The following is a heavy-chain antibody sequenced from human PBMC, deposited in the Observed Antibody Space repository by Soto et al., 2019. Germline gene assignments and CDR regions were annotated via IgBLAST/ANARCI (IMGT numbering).Heavy chain of an antibody. V-gene: IGHV1-18*01. D-gene: IGHD2-21*02. Sequence: GASVKVSCKASGYTFSSYGISWVRQAPGQGLGWMGWLSAYSGDTNYAQNLQGKVTMTTDTSTSTAYMELRSLKSDDTAVYYCARDPPLAFCGGDCYSFPLYYGMDVWGQGTTVTVSS. CDR2: LSAYSGDT. CDR1: GYTFSSYG. J-gene: IGHJ6*02. CDR3: ARDPPLAFCGGDCYSFPLYYGMDV.